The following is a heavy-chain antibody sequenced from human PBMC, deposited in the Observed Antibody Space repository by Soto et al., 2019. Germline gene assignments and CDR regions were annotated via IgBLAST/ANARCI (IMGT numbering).Heavy chain of an antibody. V-gene: IGHV4-39*01. Sequence: QLQLQESGPGLVKPSETLSLTCTVSGGSISSSSYYWGWIRQPPGKGLEWIGSIYYSGSTYYNPSLKSRGTISVDTSKNQFALKLSSVTAADTAVYYCARLRWGYYYGMDVWGQGTTVTVSS. CDR2: IYYSGST. J-gene: IGHJ6*02. CDR3: ARLRWGYYYGMDV. CDR1: GGSISSSSYY. D-gene: IGHD3-16*01.